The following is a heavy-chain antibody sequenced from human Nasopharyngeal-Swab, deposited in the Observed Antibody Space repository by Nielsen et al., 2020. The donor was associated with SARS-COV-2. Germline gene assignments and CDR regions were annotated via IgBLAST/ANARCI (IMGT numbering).Heavy chain of an antibody. CDR1: GFTFRIYG. D-gene: IGHD1-26*01. V-gene: IGHV3-30*05. Sequence: GGSLRLSCATSGFTFRIYGMHWVRQAPGTGLEWGAVTSFDGSNKSYADSVKGRFTISKDYAQNTLYLHMNSLRAEDTAVYYCAKGLRVGSAYYFYYYMDVWGKGTTVTVSS. J-gene: IGHJ6*03. CDR3: AKGLRVGSAYYFYYYMDV. CDR2: TSFDGSNK.